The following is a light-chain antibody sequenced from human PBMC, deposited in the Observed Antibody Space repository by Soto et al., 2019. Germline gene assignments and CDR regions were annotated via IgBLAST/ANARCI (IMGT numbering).Light chain of an antibody. CDR3: CSYGGTYTWL. CDR2: DVS. CDR1: SSDVGAYNF. J-gene: IGLJ3*02. V-gene: IGLV2-11*01. Sequence: QSALTQPRSVSGSPGQSVTISCTGTSSDVGAYNFVSWYQHHPGKDPKLVILDVSKRPSGVPDRFSGSKTGNTASLTISGLQAEDETDYYCCSYGGTYTWLFGGGTKVTVL.